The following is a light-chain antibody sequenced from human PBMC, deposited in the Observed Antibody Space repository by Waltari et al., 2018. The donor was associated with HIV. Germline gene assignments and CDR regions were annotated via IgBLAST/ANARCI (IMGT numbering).Light chain of an antibody. CDR3: QQYASSPIT. V-gene: IGKV3-20*01. J-gene: IGKJ5*01. CDR1: QSVRNNY. Sequence: EIVLTQSPGTLSLSPGERATLSCRASQSVRNNYLAWYQQKPGQAPRLIIYGASTRATGIPDRFSGSGSGTDFTLTISRLEPEDFAVYYCQQYASSPITFGQGIRLEIK. CDR2: GAS.